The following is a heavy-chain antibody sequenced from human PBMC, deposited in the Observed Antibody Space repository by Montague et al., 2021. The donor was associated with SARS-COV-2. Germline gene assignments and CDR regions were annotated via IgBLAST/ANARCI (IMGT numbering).Heavy chain of an antibody. J-gene: IGHJ4*02. Sequence: SETLSLTCAVYGGSFSDYHWTWIRQPPGEGLEWIGQINYGGSTKYNPSLKSRVTISIDTSKNQFSLKLTSVTATDTAVYYCARGAPGYWGQGPLVTVSS. D-gene: IGHD1-1*01. CDR3: ARGAPGY. CDR1: GGSFSDYH. V-gene: IGHV4-34*01. CDR2: INYGGST.